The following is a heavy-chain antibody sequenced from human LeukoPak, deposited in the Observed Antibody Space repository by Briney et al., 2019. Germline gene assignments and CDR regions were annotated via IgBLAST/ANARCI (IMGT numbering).Heavy chain of an antibody. Sequence: GASDTLSSTASGYTITRYAINTGRHTPAPGLEWMGWMNPNSGNTGYAQKFQGRVTMTRNTSISTAYMELSSLRSEDTAVYYCARGDRYHDAFDIWGQGTMVTVSS. CDR1: GYTITRYA. D-gene: IGHD2-2*01. CDR2: MNPNSGNT. J-gene: IGHJ3*02. CDR3: ARGDRYHDAFDI. V-gene: IGHV1-8*01.